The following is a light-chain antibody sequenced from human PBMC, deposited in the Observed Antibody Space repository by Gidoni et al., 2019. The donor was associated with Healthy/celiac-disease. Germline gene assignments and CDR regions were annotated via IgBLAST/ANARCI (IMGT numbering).Light chain of an antibody. Sequence: EIVLTQSPATLSLSPGERATLSCSASQSVSSYLAWYQQKPGQAPRLLIYDASNRATGVPARFSGSGSGTDFTLTMSSLEPEGFAVYYCQRRSNWPPVTFGQGTRLEIK. J-gene: IGKJ5*01. CDR3: QRRSNWPPVT. V-gene: IGKV3-11*01. CDR1: QSVSSY. CDR2: DAS.